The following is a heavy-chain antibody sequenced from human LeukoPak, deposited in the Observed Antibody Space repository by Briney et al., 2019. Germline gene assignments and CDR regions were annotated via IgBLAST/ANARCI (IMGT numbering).Heavy chain of an antibody. CDR2: ISTSGDT. D-gene: IGHD2-8*02. J-gene: IGHJ4*02. CDR3: ATSRITGELDY. V-gene: IGHV4-4*09. Sequence: SETLSLTCSVSGGSISSKFWTWFRQPPGKGLELIGHISTSGDTYYNPSLNSRVSISLGASNNQCSLSLSSVTAADAAVYYCATSRITGELDYWGQGTLVTVSS. CDR1: GGSISSKF.